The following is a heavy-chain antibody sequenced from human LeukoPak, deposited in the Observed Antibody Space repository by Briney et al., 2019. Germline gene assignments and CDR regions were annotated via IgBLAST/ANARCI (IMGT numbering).Heavy chain of an antibody. CDR2: ISSSSSTI. Sequence: PGGSPRLSCAASGFTFSSYSMNWVRQAPGKGLEWVSYISSSSSTIYYADSVKGRFTISRDNAKNSLYLQMNSLRVEDTAVYYCAGGVIDYWGQGTLVTVSS. CDR1: GFTFSSYS. CDR3: AGGVIDY. J-gene: IGHJ4*02. D-gene: IGHD3-22*01. V-gene: IGHV3-48*01.